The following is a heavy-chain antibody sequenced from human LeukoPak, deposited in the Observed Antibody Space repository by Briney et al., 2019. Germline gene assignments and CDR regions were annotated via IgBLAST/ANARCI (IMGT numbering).Heavy chain of an antibody. CDR1: GGTFSSYA. V-gene: IGHV1-69*13. J-gene: IGHJ6*02. CDR3: ARGRGDIVLMVYAPNYYGMDV. D-gene: IGHD2-8*01. CDR2: IIPIFGTA. Sequence: GASVKVSCKASGGTFSSYAISWVRQAPGQGLEWMGGIIPIFGTANYAQKFQGRVTITADESTSTAYMELSSLRSEDTAVYYCARGRGDIVLMVYAPNYYGMDVWGQGTTVTVSS.